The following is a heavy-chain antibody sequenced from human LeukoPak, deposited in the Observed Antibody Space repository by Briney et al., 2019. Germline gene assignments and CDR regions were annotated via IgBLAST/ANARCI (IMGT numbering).Heavy chain of an antibody. CDR1: GFTFSSYG. CDR2: IRYDGSNE. J-gene: IGHJ4*02. D-gene: IGHD3-22*01. V-gene: IGHV3-30*02. CDR3: AKDSGGDYYDSSGYNY. Sequence: GGSLRLSCAASGFTFSSYGMHWVRQAPGKGREWVAFIRYDGSNEYYADSVKGRFTISRDNSKNTLYLQMNSLRAEDTAVYYCAKDSGGDYYDSSGYNYWGQGTLVTVSS.